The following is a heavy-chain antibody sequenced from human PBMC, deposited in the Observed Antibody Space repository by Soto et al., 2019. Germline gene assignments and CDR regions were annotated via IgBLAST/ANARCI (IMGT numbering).Heavy chain of an antibody. CDR3: ASLTRPWYYGMDV. Sequence: GESLKISRXGSGYSFTSYWISWVRQMPGKGLEWMGRIDPSDSYTNYSPSFQGHVTISADKSISTAYLQWSSLKASDTAMYYCASLTRPWYYGMDVWGQGTTVTVSS. CDR1: GYSFTSYW. V-gene: IGHV5-10-1*01. J-gene: IGHJ6*02. D-gene: IGHD2-21*02. CDR2: IDPSDSYT.